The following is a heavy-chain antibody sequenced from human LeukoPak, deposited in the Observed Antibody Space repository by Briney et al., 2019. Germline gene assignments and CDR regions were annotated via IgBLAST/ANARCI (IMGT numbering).Heavy chain of an antibody. Sequence: PSETLSLTCTVSGGSISSGDYYWSWIRPPPGRGLEWIGYSYYSGGTYCNPSRDSRATISVDTSKNQFSLKLSSVTAADTAVYYCARGRYCSGGSCYGGFDYWGQGTLVTVSS. J-gene: IGHJ4*02. D-gene: IGHD2-15*01. CDR1: GGSISSGDYY. V-gene: IGHV4-30-4*01. CDR3: ARGRYCSGGSCYGGFDY. CDR2: SYYSGGT.